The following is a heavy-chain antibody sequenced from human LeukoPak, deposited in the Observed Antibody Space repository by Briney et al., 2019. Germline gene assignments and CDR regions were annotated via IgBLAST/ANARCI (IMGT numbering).Heavy chain of an antibody. D-gene: IGHD2-15*01. V-gene: IGHV4-30-4*01. CDR2: IYYSGST. J-gene: IGHJ4*02. Sequence: NPSQTLSLTCTVSGGSISSGDYYWSWIRQPPGKGLEWIGYIYYSGSTYYNPSLKSRVTISVDTSKNQFSLKLSSVTAADTAVYYRARALAQGYCSGGSCSDDRYYFDYWGQGTLVTVSS. CDR3: ARALAQGYCSGGSCSDDRYYFDY. CDR1: GGSISSGDYY.